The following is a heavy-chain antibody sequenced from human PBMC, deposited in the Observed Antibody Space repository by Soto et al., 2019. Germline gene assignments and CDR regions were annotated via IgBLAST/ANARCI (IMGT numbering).Heavy chain of an antibody. CDR1: GYTFASYD. J-gene: IGHJ3*02. CDR2: MNPNSGNT. CDR3: ARGEWLYAFVI. V-gene: IGHV1-8*01. D-gene: IGHD5-12*01. Sequence: ASVKVSCKASGYTFASYDLNWVRQATGQGLEWMGWMNPNSGNTGYAQKFQGRVTMTRNTSISTAYMELSSLRSEDKAVYSCARGEWLYAFVIWGQGTMVTVSS.